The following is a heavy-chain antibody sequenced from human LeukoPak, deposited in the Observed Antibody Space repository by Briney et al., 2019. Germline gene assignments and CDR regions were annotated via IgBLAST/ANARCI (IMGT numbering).Heavy chain of an antibody. V-gene: IGHV1-18*01. CDR3: ARAALESITIFGVVKGPGMDV. CDR1: GYIFTSYG. J-gene: IGHJ6*02. D-gene: IGHD3-3*01. CDR2: ISAYNGNT. Sequence: VASVKVSCKASGYIFTSYGISWVRQAPGQGLEWMRWISAYNGNTNYAQKLQGRVTMTTDTSTSTAYMELRSLRSDDTAVYYCARAALESITIFGVVKGPGMDVWGQGTTVTVSS.